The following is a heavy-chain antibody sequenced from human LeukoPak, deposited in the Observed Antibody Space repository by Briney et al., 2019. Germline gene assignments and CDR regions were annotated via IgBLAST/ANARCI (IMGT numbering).Heavy chain of an antibody. CDR3: AKGKSWFFDY. D-gene: IGHD3-9*01. Sequence: GGSLGLSCAASGFAFSSYVMTWVRQAPGKGLEWVSGISGSGGSTYDADSVKGRFTVSRDNSKSTLYLQLNSLRVEDTAVYYCAKGKSWFFDYWGQGTLVTVSS. CDR1: GFAFSSYV. V-gene: IGHV3-23*01. J-gene: IGHJ4*02. CDR2: ISGSGGST.